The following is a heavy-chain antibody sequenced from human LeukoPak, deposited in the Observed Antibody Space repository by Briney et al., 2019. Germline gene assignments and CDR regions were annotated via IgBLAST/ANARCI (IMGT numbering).Heavy chain of an antibody. J-gene: IGHJ4*02. Sequence: PSETLSLTCAVSGYSISSGYYWGWIRQPPGKGLEWIGSIYHSGSTYYNPSLKSRVTILVDTSKNQFSLKLSSVTAADTAVYYCARADSGYDFHYWGQGTLVTVSS. CDR3: ARADSGYDFHY. D-gene: IGHD5-12*01. CDR1: GYSISSGYY. V-gene: IGHV4-38-2*01. CDR2: IYHSGST.